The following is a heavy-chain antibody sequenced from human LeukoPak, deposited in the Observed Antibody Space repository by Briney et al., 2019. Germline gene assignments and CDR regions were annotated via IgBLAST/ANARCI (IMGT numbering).Heavy chain of an antibody. Sequence: ASVKVSCKASGYTFSSYGITWVRQAPGQGPEWMGWISCQSGRTKYAQKFEHRFTMTIDILTTTAYMELTSLTSDDTAVYYCARDLPFEGLLEWLLEYWGQGTLVTVSS. CDR1: GYTFSSYG. CDR2: ISCQSGRT. V-gene: IGHV1-18*04. J-gene: IGHJ1*01. CDR3: ARDLPFEGLLEWLLEY. D-gene: IGHD3-3*01.